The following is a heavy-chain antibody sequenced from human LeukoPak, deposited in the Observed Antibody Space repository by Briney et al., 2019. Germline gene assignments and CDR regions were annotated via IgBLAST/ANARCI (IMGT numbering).Heavy chain of an antibody. CDR1: GGSISIYY. D-gene: IGHD3-10*01. CDR2: IYTSGST. CDR3: ARDPGGGSSYKGWFDP. V-gene: IGHV4-4*07. J-gene: IGHJ5*02. Sequence: SETLSLTCTVSGGSISIYYWSWIRQPAGKGLEWIGRIYTSGSTNYNPSLKSRVTMSVDTSKNQFSLKLSSVTAADTAVYYCARDPGGGSSYKGWFDPWGQGTLVTVSS.